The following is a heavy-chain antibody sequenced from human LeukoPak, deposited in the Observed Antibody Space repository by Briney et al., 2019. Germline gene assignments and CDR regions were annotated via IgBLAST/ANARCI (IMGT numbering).Heavy chain of an antibody. CDR1: GGSVSSGSYY. V-gene: IGHV4-61*01. CDR3: ATEGDGSGYDAFDI. J-gene: IGHJ3*02. CDR2: IYYSGST. D-gene: IGHD3-10*01. Sequence: PSETLSLTCTVSGGSVSSGSYYWSWIRQPPGKGLEWIGYIYYSGSTNYNPSLKSRVTISVDTSKNQFSLKLSSVTAADTAVYYCATEGDGSGYDAFDIWGQGTMVTVSS.